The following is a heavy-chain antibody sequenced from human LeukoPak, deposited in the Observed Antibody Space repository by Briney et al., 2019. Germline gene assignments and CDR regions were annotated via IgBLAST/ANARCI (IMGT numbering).Heavy chain of an antibody. V-gene: IGHV3-21*01. J-gene: IGHJ6*02. CDR2: ISSSSSYI. CDR3: AYGRTGVAHKNGFYYGMDV. Sequence: GGSLRLSCAASGFAFSSYSMNWVRQAPGKGLEWVSSISSSSSYIYYADSVKGRFTISRDNAKNSPYLQMSTLRAEDTAIYYCAYGRTGVAHKNGFYYGMDVWGQGTTVTVSS. D-gene: IGHD6-19*01. CDR1: GFAFSSYS.